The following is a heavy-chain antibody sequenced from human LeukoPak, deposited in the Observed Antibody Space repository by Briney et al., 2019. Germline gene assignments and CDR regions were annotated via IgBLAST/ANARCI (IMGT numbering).Heavy chain of an antibody. D-gene: IGHD5-18*01. V-gene: IGHV1-2*02. Sequence: ASVKVSCKASGYTFTGYYMHWVRQAPGQGLEWMGWINPNSGGTNYAQKFQGRVTMTRDTSISTAYMELSRLRSDDTAVYYCARTKRGYSYGPFDYWGQGTLVTVSS. CDR3: ARTKRGYSYGPFDY. CDR2: INPNSGGT. CDR1: GYTFTGYY. J-gene: IGHJ4*02.